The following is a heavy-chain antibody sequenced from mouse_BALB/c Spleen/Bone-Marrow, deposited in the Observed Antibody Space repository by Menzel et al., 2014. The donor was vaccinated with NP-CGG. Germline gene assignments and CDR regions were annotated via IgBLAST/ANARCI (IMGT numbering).Heavy chain of an antibody. J-gene: IGHJ2*01. Sequence: VQLQQSGAELMKPGASVKISCKATGYTFSSYWIEWVKQRPGHGLEWIGEILPGSGSTNYNEKFKGKATFTADTSSNPAFMRLSSLTSGDSAVYYRARSTGSWDFWGQGTTLTVSS. D-gene: IGHD4-1*02. CDR3: ARSTGSWDF. CDR1: GYTFSSYW. V-gene: IGHV1-9*01. CDR2: ILPGSGST.